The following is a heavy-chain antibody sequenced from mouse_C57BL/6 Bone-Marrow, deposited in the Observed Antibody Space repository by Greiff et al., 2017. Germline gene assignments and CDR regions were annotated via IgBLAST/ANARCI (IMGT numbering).Heavy chain of an antibody. D-gene: IGHD2-12*01. V-gene: IGHV1-64*01. CDR1: GYTFTSYW. Sequence: QVQLQQPGAELVKPGASVKLSCKASGYTFTSYWMHWVKQRPGQGLEWIGMIHPNSGSTNYNEKFKSKATLTVDKSSSTAYMQLSSLTSEDSAVYYCARSYEYYAMDYWGQGTSVTVSS. CDR3: ARSYEYYAMDY. J-gene: IGHJ4*01. CDR2: IHPNSGST.